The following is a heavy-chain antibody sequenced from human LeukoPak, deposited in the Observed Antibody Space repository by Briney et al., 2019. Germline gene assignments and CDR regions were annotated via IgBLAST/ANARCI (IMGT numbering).Heavy chain of an antibody. CDR3: AKDLWVGATDYYYGMDV. D-gene: IGHD1-26*01. J-gene: IGHJ6*02. CDR1: GFWFGNYW. V-gene: IGHV3-7*01. CDR2: IKQDGSET. Sequence: PGGSLRLSCAASGFWFGNYWMNWVRQAPGTGLEWVANIKQDGSETFYMDAVKGRFTISRDNSKNTLYLQMNSLRAEDTAVYYCAKDLWVGATDYYYGMDVWGQGTTVTVSS.